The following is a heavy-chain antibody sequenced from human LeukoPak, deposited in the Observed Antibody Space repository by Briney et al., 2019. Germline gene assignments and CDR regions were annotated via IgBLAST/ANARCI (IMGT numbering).Heavy chain of an antibody. CDR3: ARVRGYCSSTICYRYYFDY. V-gene: IGHV4-38-2*02. CDR2: IYHSGST. J-gene: IGHJ4*02. D-gene: IGHD2-2*01. CDR1: GYSISSGYY. Sequence: TTSETLSLTCTVSGYSISSGYYWGWIRQPPGKGLEWIGTIYHSGSTYYNPSLKSRVTISVDTPKNQFSLKLTSVTAADTAVYYCARVRGYCSSTICYRYYFDYWGQGTLVTVSS.